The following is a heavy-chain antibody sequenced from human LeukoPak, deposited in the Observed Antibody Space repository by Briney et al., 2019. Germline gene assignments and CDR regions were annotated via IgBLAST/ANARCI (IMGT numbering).Heavy chain of an antibody. CDR2: INPNSGGT. Sequence: GASVKVSCKASGYTFTGYYMHWVRQAPGQGLEWMGWINPNSGGTNYAQKFQGRVTMTRDTSVSTAYMELSRLRSDDTAVYYCARDYYDILTGPYNWFDPWGQGTLVTVSS. CDR3: ARDYYDILTGPYNWFDP. J-gene: IGHJ5*02. V-gene: IGHV1-2*02. D-gene: IGHD3-9*01. CDR1: GYTFTGYY.